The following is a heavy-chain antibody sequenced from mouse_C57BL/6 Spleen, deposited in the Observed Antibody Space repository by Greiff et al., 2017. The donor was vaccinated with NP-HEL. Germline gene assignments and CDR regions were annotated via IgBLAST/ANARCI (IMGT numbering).Heavy chain of an antibody. CDR1: GYTFTDYY. Sequence: QVQLQQSGAELVRPGASVKLSCKASGYTFTDYYINWVKQRPGQGLEWIARIYPGSGNTYYNEKFKGKATLTAEKSSSTAYMQLSSLTSEDSAVYFSARDDYYAMDYWGQGTSVTVSS. V-gene: IGHV1-76*01. J-gene: IGHJ4*01. CDR2: IYPGSGNT. CDR3: ARDDYYAMDY.